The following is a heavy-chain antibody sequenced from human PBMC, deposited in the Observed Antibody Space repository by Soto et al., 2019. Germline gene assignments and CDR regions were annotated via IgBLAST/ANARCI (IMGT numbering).Heavy chain of an antibody. CDR1: GFTFSSYA. D-gene: IGHD6-6*01. CDR3: AREYTRKHLVP. V-gene: IGHV3-30*14. Sequence: QVQLVESGGGVVQPGRSLRLSCAASGFTFSSYAMHWVRQTPGKGLEWLAGISYDGSNTYYADSVKGRFSVYRDNSRNTFYVQLNSLRPDDTALYYCAREYTRKHLVPWGQGTLVTVSS. CDR2: ISYDGSNT. J-gene: IGHJ5*02.